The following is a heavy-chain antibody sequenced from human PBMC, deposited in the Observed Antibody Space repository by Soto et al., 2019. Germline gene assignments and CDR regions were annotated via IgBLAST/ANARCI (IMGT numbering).Heavy chain of an antibody. J-gene: IGHJ4*02. D-gene: IGHD1-26*01. Sequence: GGSLRLSCAASGFTFSSYAMHWVRQAPGKGLEWVAVISYDGSNKYYADSVKGRFTISRDNSKNTLYLQMNSLRAEDTAVYYCARDRWELWGGLFDYWGQGTLVTVSS. V-gene: IGHV3-30-3*01. CDR3: ARDRWELWGGLFDY. CDR1: GFTFSSYA. CDR2: ISYDGSNK.